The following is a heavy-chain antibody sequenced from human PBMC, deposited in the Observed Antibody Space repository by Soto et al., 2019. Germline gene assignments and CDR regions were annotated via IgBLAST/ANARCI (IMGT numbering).Heavy chain of an antibody. CDR2: IKQDGSKK. Sequence: GGSLRLSCAAPGFTFSSYWMSWVRQAPGKGLEWVVNIKQDGSKKYYVDSVKGRFTISRDNAKNSLYLQMNSLRAEDTAVYYCARGAEYCRSTSCYHYYYYGIDVWGQGTTVTVSS. V-gene: IGHV3-7*01. J-gene: IGHJ6*02. D-gene: IGHD2-2*01. CDR3: ARGAEYCRSTSCYHYYYYGIDV. CDR1: GFTFSSYW.